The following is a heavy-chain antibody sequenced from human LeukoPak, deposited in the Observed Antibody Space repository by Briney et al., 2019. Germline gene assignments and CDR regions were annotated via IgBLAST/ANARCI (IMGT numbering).Heavy chain of an antibody. CDR1: GGSITSGDYR. CDR2: LYNRGSP. CDR3: ARQFDY. V-gene: IGHV4-39*01. J-gene: IGHJ4*02. Sequence: SEILSLTCSVSGGSITSGDYRWGWNRQSPGKGLEWIGSLYNRGSPYYNPSLKSRVTISLGTSKNQFSLKLTSVTAADTAIYYCARQFDYWGPGTLVTVSS.